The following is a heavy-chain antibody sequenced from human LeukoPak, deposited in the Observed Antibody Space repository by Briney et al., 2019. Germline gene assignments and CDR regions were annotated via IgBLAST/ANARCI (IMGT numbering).Heavy chain of an antibody. J-gene: IGHJ5*02. Sequence: ASVKVSCKASGYTFTSYDINWVRQATGQGLEWMGWMNPNSGNTGYAQKFQGRVTITRNTSISTAYMELSSLRSEDTAVYYCARQRLLWFGELSLNWFDPWGQGTLVTVSS. CDR1: GYTFTSYD. D-gene: IGHD3-10*01. V-gene: IGHV1-8*03. CDR2: MNPNSGNT. CDR3: ARQRLLWFGELSLNWFDP.